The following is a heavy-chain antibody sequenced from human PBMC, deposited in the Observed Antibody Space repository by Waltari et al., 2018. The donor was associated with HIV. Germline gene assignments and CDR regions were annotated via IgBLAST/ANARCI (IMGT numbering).Heavy chain of an antibody. V-gene: IGHV4-39*01. CDR3: ARKGYSYGLLFDY. J-gene: IGHJ4*02. Sequence: QLQLQESGPGLVKPSETLSLTCTVAGGSISSSSYYWGWLRQPPGKGLAWIGSIYYSGSTYYNPSLKSRVTISVDTSKNQFSLKLSSVTAADTAVYYCARKGYSYGLLFDYWGQGTLVTVSS. CDR2: IYYSGST. D-gene: IGHD5-18*01. CDR1: GGSISSSSYY.